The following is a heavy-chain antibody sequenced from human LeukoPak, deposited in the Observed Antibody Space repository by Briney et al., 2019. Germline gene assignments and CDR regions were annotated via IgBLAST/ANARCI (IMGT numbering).Heavy chain of an antibody. CDR2: IYYSGST. Sequence: SETLSLTCTVSGGSISSYYWSWIRQPPGKGLEWIGYIYYSGSTNYNPSLKSRVTISVDTSKNQFSLKLSSVTAADTAVYYCARDEEILTDWGQGTLVTVSS. CDR1: GGSISSYY. J-gene: IGHJ4*02. CDR3: ARDEEILTD. D-gene: IGHD3-9*01. V-gene: IGHV4-59*12.